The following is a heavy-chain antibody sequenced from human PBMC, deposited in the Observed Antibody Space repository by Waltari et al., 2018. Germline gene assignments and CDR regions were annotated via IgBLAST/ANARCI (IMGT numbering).Heavy chain of an antibody. CDR3: ATARDEHTAMVYFDN. J-gene: IGHJ4*02. V-gene: IGHV3-66*02. D-gene: IGHD5-18*01. Sequence: EVKLVESGGGLVHPGGSLRPSCVASGTAASDSHMSWVRQAPGKGLEWVSIMYPPGSAYNADSVEGRFTISRDISKNMVHLQMNRLRLEDSATYYCATARDEHTAMVYFDNWGQGTLVSVSS. CDR1: GTAASDSH. CDR2: MYPPGSA.